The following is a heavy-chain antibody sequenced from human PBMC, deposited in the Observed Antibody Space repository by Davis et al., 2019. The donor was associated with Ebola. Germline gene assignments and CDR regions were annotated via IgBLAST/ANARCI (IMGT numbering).Heavy chain of an antibody. J-gene: IGHJ4*02. D-gene: IGHD5-18*01. CDR1: GFTFSDYW. V-gene: IGHV3-7*04. Sequence: PGGSLRLSCAASGFTFSDYWMTWVRQAPGKGLEWVANIKQDETEKYYVDSVKGRFTISRDNAKNSLYLQMNNLRAEDTAVYSCARALQPFDYWGQGTLVTVSS. CDR3: ARALQPFDY. CDR2: IKQDETEK.